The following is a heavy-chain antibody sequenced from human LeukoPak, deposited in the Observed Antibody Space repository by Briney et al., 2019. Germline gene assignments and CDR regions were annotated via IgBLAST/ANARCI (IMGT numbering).Heavy chain of an antibody. CDR2: IYYSGST. D-gene: IGHD4-11*01. J-gene: IGHJ4*02. V-gene: IGHV4-39*01. Sequence: SETLSLTCTVSGGSISSSSYYWGWIRQPPGKGLEWIGTIYYSGSTYYNPSLKSRVAISVDTSKNQFSLKLSSVTAADTAVYYCASRYDYSNYIDYWGQGTLVTVSS. CDR3: ASRYDYSNYIDY. CDR1: GGSISSSSYY.